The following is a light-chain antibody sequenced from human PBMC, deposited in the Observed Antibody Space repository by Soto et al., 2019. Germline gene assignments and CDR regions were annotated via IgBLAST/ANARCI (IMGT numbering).Light chain of an antibody. Sequence: QSVLTQPPSVSGAPGQTVTVSCAGSSSNIGPGFDVHWYQQVSGAAPKLLIYGNSNRPSGVPDRFSGSRSGTSASLAITGIQPEDEADYYCQSYDSSLRGSVFGPGTKVTAL. CDR2: GNS. J-gene: IGLJ1*01. V-gene: IGLV1-40*01. CDR3: QSYDSSLRGSV. CDR1: SSNIGPGFD.